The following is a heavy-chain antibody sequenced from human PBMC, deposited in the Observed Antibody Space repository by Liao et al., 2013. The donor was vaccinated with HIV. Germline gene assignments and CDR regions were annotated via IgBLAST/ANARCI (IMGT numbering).Heavy chain of an antibody. V-gene: IGHV4-61*02. CDR2: IYDSESI. D-gene: IGHD5-18*01. Sequence: QVQLQESGPGLVKPSQTLSLTCSVSGGSIGSDTYYWSWLRQPAGKGLEWIGRIYDSESINYNPSLKSRVTISVDTSKKQFSLTLRSVTAADTAVYYCARDAGIQLWAYFDYWGQGILVTVSS. CDR1: GGSIGSDTYY. J-gene: IGHJ4*02. CDR3: ARDAGIQLWAYFDY.